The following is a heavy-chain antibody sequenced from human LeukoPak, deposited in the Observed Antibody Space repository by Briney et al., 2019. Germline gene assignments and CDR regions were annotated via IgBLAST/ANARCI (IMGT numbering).Heavy chain of an antibody. J-gene: IGHJ6*02. CDR1: GFTFSSYG. Sequence: GGSLRLSCAASGFTFSSYGMHWVRQAPGKGLEWVAFIRYDGSNKYYADSVKGRFTISRDFFKNTLDLQMNSLRAEDTAVYYCAKCLPVTATRPLDFYYGMDAWGQGTTVTVSS. V-gene: IGHV3-30*02. CDR3: AKCLPVTATRPLDFYYGMDA. D-gene: IGHD3-10*01. CDR2: IRYDGSNK.